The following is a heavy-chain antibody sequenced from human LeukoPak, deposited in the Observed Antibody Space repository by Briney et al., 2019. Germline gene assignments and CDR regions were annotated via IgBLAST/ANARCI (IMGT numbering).Heavy chain of an antibody. CDR2: IKQDGSEK. CDR3: ARAGGSSWADY. CDR1: GFTFSRYW. J-gene: IGHJ4*02. D-gene: IGHD6-13*01. Sequence: GRSLRLSCAASGFTFSRYWMTWVRQAPGKGLEWVANIKQDGSEKDYVDSVKGRFTISRDNAKNSLYLQMNGLRAEDTAVYYCARAGGSSWADYWGQGTLVTVSS. V-gene: IGHV3-7*01.